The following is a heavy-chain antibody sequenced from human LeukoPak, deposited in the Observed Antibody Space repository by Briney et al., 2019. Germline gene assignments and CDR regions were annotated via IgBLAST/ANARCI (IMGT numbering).Heavy chain of an antibody. V-gene: IGHV3-73*01. D-gene: IGHD3-22*01. CDR2: IRSKANSYAT. CDR3: ANHGYSSGYYYY. Sequence: PGGSLKLSCAASGFTFSGSAMHWVRQASGKGLEWVGRIRSKANSYATAYAASVKGRFTISRDDSKNTAYLQMNSLKTEDTAVYYCANHGYSSGYYYYWGQGTLVTVSS. J-gene: IGHJ4*02. CDR1: GFTFSGSA.